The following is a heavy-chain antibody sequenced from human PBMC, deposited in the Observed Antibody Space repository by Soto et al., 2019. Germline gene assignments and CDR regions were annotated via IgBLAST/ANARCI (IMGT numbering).Heavy chain of an antibody. CDR1: GFTFRSFT. J-gene: IGHJ5*02. D-gene: IGHD6-13*01. CDR3: TRDASRDSSARGWFDP. CDR2: ISSNSAYT. V-gene: IGHV3-21*01. Sequence: RGSLRLSCAASGFTFRSFTMSWVRQAPGKGLEWVSTISSNSAYTYYTDALRGRFTISRDNAKSSLHLQMNSLRAEDTAVCYCTRDASRDSSARGWFDPWGPGTLVTVSS.